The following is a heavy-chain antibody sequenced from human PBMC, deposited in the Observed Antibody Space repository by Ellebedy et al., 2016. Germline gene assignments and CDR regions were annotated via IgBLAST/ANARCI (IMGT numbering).Heavy chain of an antibody. CDR3: ARGPYGDYSLYYYGMDV. V-gene: IGHV1-69*13. CDR2: IIPIFGTA. Sequence: SVKVSXXASGGTFSSYAISWVRQAPGQGLEWMGGIIPIFGTANYAQKFQGRVTITADGSTSTAYMELSSLRSEDTAVYYCARGPYGDYSLYYYGMDVWGQGTTVTVSS. D-gene: IGHD4-17*01. J-gene: IGHJ6*02. CDR1: GGTFSSYA.